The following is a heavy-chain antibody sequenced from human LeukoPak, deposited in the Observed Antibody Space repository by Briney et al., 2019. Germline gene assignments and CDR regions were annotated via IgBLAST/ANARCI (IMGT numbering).Heavy chain of an antibody. CDR1: GGSFSGYY. D-gene: IGHD5-18*01. J-gene: IGHJ6*03. Sequence: SETLSLTGAVYGGSFSGYYWSWIRQPPGKGLEWIGEINHSGSTNYNPSLKSRVTISVDTSKNQFTLKLSSVTAADTAVYYCARGRRWIQLGKGYYYMDVWGKGTTVTVSS. CDR2: INHSGST. CDR3: ARGRRWIQLGKGYYYMDV. V-gene: IGHV4-34*01.